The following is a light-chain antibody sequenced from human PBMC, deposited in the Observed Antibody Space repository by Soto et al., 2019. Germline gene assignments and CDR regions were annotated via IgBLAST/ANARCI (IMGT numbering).Light chain of an antibody. J-gene: IGKJ1*01. CDR3: QQHGSSPET. V-gene: IGKV3-20*01. Sequence: IVLTQSPGTLSLSPGERATLSCRASQSVSNNYLAWYQQKPGQAPRLLIYGASNRATGIPDRFSGSGSGTDFTLTISRLEPEDFAVYYCQQHGSSPETFGQGTKVDI. CDR1: QSVSNNY. CDR2: GAS.